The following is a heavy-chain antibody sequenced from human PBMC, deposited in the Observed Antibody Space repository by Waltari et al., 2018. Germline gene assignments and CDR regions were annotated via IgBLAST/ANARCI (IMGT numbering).Heavy chain of an antibody. CDR1: GFTFSSYA. D-gene: IGHD3-22*01. V-gene: IGHV3-23*01. Sequence: EVQLLESGGGLVQPGGSLRLSCAASGFTFSSYAMSWVRQAPGKGLEWVSAMSGSGGSTYYADSVKGRFTISRDNSKNTLYLQMNSLRAEDTAVYYCALYYYDSSGYRPDYWGQGTLVTVSS. CDR2: MSGSGGST. CDR3: ALYYYDSSGYRPDY. J-gene: IGHJ4*02.